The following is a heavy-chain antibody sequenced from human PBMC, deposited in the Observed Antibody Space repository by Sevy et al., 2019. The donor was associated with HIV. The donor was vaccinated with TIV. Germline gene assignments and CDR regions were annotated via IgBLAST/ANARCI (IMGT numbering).Heavy chain of an antibody. J-gene: IGHJ3*02. D-gene: IGHD3-10*01. Sequence: GGSLRLSCAASGFTFSSYSMNWVRQAPGKGLEWVSYISSSSSTIYYADSVKGRFTISRDNAKNSLYLQMNSLRDEDTAVYYCAGRNYGSGIFAFDICGQGTMVTVSS. V-gene: IGHV3-48*02. CDR2: ISSSSSTI. CDR1: GFTFSSYS. CDR3: AGRNYGSGIFAFDI.